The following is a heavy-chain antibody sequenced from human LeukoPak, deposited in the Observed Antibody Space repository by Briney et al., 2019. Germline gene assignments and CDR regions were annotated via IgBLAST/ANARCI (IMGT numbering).Heavy chain of an antibody. D-gene: IGHD2-15*01. CDR1: GYSFTSYW. CDR2: IYPGDSDT. J-gene: IGHJ5*02. V-gene: IGHV5-51*01. Sequence: GESLKISCKGSGYSFTSYWIVWVRQMPGKGLEWMGIIYPGDSDTRYSPSFQGQVTISADRSISTAYLQLNSLKASDTAMYYCAISRGYPGRFDPWGQGTLVTVSS. CDR3: AISRGYPGRFDP.